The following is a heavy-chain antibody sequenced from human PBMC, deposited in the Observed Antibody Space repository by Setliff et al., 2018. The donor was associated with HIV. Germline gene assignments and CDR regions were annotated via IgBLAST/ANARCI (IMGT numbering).Heavy chain of an antibody. Sequence: GGSLRLSCAASGFTFSIYTINWVRQAPGKGLEWVSSISSSGNYINYADSVKGRFTISRDDAKNSLDLQMNSLRAEDTAVYFCARSESSGYSLPYTRFDAWGQGALVTAPQ. CDR1: GFTFSIYT. V-gene: IGHV3-21*01. CDR3: ARSESSGYSLPYTRFDA. CDR2: ISSSGNYI. D-gene: IGHD3-22*01. J-gene: IGHJ5*02.